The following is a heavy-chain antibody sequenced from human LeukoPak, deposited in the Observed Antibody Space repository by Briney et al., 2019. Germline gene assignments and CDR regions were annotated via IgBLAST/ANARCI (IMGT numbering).Heavy chain of an antibody. CDR1: GFTFSTYE. CDR2: ISSSGSTI. J-gene: IGHJ4*02. V-gene: IGHV3-48*03. CDR3: ARVKYSSSSPHFDY. D-gene: IGHD6-13*01. Sequence: QPGGSLRLSCAASGFTFSTYEMNWVRQAPGKGLEWVSYISSSGSTIYYADSVKGRFTISRDNAKNSLYLQMNSLRAEDTAVYYCARVKYSSSSPHFDYWGQGTLVTVSS.